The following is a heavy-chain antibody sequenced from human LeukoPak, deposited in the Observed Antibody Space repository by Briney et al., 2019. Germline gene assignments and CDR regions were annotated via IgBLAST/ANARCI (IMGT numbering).Heavy chain of an antibody. Sequence: GGSLRLSGAASGFTFSGYGLHWVRQAPGKGLEWVSFIRYDGSIKDYADSVKGRFTISRDNSRNTLYLQMNSLRGEDTAVYFCAKEESNQLLSTWGQGTLVTVSS. CDR3: AKEESNQLLST. D-gene: IGHD2-2*01. J-gene: IGHJ4*02. V-gene: IGHV3-30*02. CDR2: IRYDGSIK. CDR1: GFTFSGYG.